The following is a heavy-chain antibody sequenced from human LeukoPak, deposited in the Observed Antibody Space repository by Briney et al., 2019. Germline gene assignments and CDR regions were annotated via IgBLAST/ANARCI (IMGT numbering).Heavy chain of an antibody. CDR2: VYYSGST. V-gene: IGHV4-39*07. J-gene: IGHJ6*03. CDR3: V. CDR1: GGSISSSSYS. Sequence: SETLSLTCTVSGGSISSSSYSWGRIRQPPGKGLEWIGSVYYSGSTYYNPSLKSRVTISVDTSKNQFSLNRISVTAADTAYYMDVWGKRTTVTVSS.